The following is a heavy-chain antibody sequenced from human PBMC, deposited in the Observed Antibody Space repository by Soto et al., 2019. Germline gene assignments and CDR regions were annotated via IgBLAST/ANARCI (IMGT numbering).Heavy chain of an antibody. Sequence: SVKVSCKASGGTFSSYAISWVRQAPGQGLEWMGGIIPIFGTANYAQKFQGRVTITADESTSTAYMELSSLRSDDTAVYYCASGGIGIYGYPLHYWGQGPMVTVSS. CDR3: ASGGIGIYGYPLHY. D-gene: IGHD5-18*01. CDR1: GGTFSSYA. V-gene: IGHV1-69*13. CDR2: IIPIFGTA. J-gene: IGHJ4*02.